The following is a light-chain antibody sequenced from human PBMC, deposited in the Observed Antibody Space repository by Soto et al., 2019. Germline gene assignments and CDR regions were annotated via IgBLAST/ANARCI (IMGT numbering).Light chain of an antibody. V-gene: IGLV1-51*01. CDR1: SSNIGNNY. CDR3: GTWDSSLSDVV. J-gene: IGLJ2*01. CDR2: DSN. Sequence: QSVLTQPPSVSAAPGQTVTISCSGSSSNIGNNYVSWYQQLPGTAPKLLIYDSNKRPSGIPDRFSGSKSGTSATLGITGLQTGDEADYYCGTWDSSLSDVVFGGGTKVTVL.